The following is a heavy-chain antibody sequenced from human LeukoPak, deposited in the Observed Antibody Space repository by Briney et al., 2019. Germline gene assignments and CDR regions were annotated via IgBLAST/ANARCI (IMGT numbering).Heavy chain of an antibody. V-gene: IGHV1-18*04. Sequence: GASVKVSCKASGYTFTGYYMHWVRQAPGQGLEWMGWISAYNGNTNYAQKLQGRVTMTTDTSTSTAYMELRSLRSDDTAVYYCARDIQEYCSSTSCYRFDYWGQGTLVTVSS. CDR3: ARDIQEYCSSTSCYRFDY. D-gene: IGHD2-2*02. CDR1: GYTFTGYY. J-gene: IGHJ4*02. CDR2: ISAYNGNT.